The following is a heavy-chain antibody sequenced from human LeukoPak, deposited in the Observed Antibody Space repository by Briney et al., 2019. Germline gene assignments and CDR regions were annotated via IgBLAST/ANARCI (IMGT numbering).Heavy chain of an antibody. CDR1: GGTFSSYA. J-gene: IGHJ3*02. Sequence: RASVKVSCKASGGTFSSYAISWVRQAPGQGLEWMGGIIPIFGTANYAQKFQGRVTITADESTSTAYMELSSLRSEVTAVYYCARDDRVEAFDIWGQGTMVTVSS. CDR3: ARDDRVEAFDI. V-gene: IGHV1-69*13. CDR2: IIPIFGTA.